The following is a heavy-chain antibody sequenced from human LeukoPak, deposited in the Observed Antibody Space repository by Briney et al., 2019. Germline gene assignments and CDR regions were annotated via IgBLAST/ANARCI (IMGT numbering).Heavy chain of an antibody. CDR3: ARVSPIAVAGSSYYYAIDV. CDR2: IYYSGST. Sequence: MSSETLSLPCTVSGGSISSSSCYWGWIRQPTGKVLEWIGSIYYSGSTYYNPSLKSRVTISVDTSKNQFSLKLSSVTAADTAVYYCARVSPIAVAGSSYYYAIDVWGQGTTVTVSS. CDR1: GGSISSSSCY. J-gene: IGHJ6*02. V-gene: IGHV4-39*07. D-gene: IGHD6-19*01.